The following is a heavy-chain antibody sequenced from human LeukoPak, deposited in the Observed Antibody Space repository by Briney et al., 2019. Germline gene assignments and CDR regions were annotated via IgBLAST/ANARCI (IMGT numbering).Heavy chain of an antibody. CDR1: GYTFTGYY. V-gene: IGHV1-2*02. D-gene: IGHD3-10*01. CDR3: AATMVRGSYFDY. J-gene: IGHJ4*02. Sequence: GASVKVSCKAFGYTFTGYYMHWVRQAPGRGLGWMGWINPNSGGTNHAQKFQGRVTMTRDTSISTAYMELSRLRSDDTAVYYCAATMVRGSYFDYWGQGTLVTVSS. CDR2: INPNSGGT.